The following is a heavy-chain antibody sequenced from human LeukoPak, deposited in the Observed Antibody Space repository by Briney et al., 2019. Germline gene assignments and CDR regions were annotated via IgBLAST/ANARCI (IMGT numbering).Heavy chain of an antibody. V-gene: IGHV4-39*07. CDR3: ARDSAELYYMDV. CDR2: IYYSGST. D-gene: IGHD1-7*01. CDR1: GGSISSSSYY. Sequence: SETLSLTCTVSGGSISSSSYYWGWIRQPPGKGLEWIGSIYYSGSTYYNPSLKSRVTISADTSKNQFSLKLSSVTAADTAVYYCARDSAELYYMDVWGKGTTVTVSS. J-gene: IGHJ6*03.